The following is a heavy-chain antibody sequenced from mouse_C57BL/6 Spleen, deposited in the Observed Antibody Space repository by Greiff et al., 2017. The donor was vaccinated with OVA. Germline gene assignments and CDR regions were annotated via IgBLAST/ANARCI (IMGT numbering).Heavy chain of an antibody. CDR2: IDPSDSYT. Sequence: QVQLQQPGAELVRPGTSVKLSCKASGYTFTSYWMHWVKQRPGQGLEWIGVIDPSDSYTNYNQKFKGKATLNVDTSSSTAYKQLSSLTSEDTAVYYCARGGEDYYAMDYWGQGTTVTVSS. CDR3: ARGGEDYYAMDY. J-gene: IGHJ4*01. CDR1: GYTFTSYW. V-gene: IGHV1-59*01.